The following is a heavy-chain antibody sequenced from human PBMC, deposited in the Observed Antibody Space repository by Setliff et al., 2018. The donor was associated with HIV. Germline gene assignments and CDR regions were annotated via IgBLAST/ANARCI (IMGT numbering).Heavy chain of an antibody. CDR1: GFTFSNAW. D-gene: IGHD5-12*01. CDR2: IKSKTDGGTT. V-gene: IGHV3-15*01. J-gene: IGHJ5*02. Sequence: GGSLRLSCAASGFTFSNAWMSWVRQAPGKGLEWVGRIKSKTDGGTTDYAAPVKGRFTITRDNAKNSPYLQMNSLRAEDTAVYYCARGVATNLDPWGQGSLVTVSS. CDR3: ARGVATNLDP.